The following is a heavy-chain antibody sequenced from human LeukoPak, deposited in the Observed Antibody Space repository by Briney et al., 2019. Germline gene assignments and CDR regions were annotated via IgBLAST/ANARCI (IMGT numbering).Heavy chain of an antibody. CDR2: FFSTGRT. CDR3: AGIPGSGTSWYHFDN. J-gene: IGHJ4*02. V-gene: IGHV4-39*01. D-gene: IGHD6-13*01. CDR1: GGSVSSSNHH. Sequence: SETLSLTCNVSGGSVSSSNHHWAWIRQSPGMGLEWVGTFFSTGRTSQNPDPSLKGRVTLSVDTSRNQFSLQLRSLTAADTAIFYCAGIPGSGTSWYHFDNWGQGTLVTVSS.